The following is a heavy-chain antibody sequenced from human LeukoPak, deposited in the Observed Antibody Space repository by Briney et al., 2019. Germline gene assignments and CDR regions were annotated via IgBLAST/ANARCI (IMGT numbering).Heavy chain of an antibody. V-gene: IGHV3-11*03. D-gene: IGHD5-12*01. J-gene: IGHJ4*02. CDR2: ISGSTGYT. CDR3: ARTNSGYDSFDY. CDR1: GFTFSDYY. Sequence: SGGSLRLSCAASGFTFSDYYMSWIRQAPGKGLEWVSYISGSTGYTNYADSVKGRFTISRDNAKNSLFLHMNSLGAEDTAVYYCARTNSGYDSFDYWGQGTLVTVSS.